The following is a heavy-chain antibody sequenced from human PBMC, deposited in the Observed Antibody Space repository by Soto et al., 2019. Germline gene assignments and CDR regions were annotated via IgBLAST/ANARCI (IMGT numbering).Heavy chain of an antibody. Sequence: SQTFSLTCAISGDSVSSNSVAWNWIRQSPSRGLEWLGRTYYRSKWYNDYAVSVKSRITINPDTSKNQFSLQLNSVTPEDTAVYYCARDQTYSSSWSNCFDPWGQGTLVTVSS. J-gene: IGHJ5*02. CDR1: GDSVSSNSVA. CDR2: TYYRSKWYN. V-gene: IGHV6-1*01. D-gene: IGHD6-13*01. CDR3: ARDQTYSSSWSNCFDP.